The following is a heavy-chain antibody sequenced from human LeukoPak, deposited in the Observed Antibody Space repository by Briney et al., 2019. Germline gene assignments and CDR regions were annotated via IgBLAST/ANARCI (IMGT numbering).Heavy chain of an antibody. V-gene: IGHV1-18*01. J-gene: IGHJ5*02. Sequence: ASVKVSCKASGYTFTSYGISWVRQAPGQGPEWMGWISAYNGNTNYAQKLQGRVTMTTDTSTSTAYMELRSLRSDDTAVYYCASLTGYSSGWYWFDPWGQGTLVTVSS. CDR3: ASLTGYSSGWYWFDP. CDR1: GYTFTSYG. D-gene: IGHD6-19*01. CDR2: ISAYNGNT.